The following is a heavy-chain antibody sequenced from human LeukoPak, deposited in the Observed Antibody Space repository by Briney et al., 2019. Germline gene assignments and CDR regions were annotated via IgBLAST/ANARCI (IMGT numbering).Heavy chain of an antibody. CDR3: ARGSYYAPYYFDY. CDR1: GFTFSTYR. J-gene: IGHJ4*02. D-gene: IGHD1-26*01. Sequence: PGGSLRLSCAASGFTFSTYRMNWVRQAPGKGLEWLSYISSGSNTIFYADSVKGRFTISRDTAKNSLFLQVNSLRDEDTAVYYCARGSYYAPYYFDYWGQGTLVTVSS. CDR2: ISSGSNTI. V-gene: IGHV3-48*02.